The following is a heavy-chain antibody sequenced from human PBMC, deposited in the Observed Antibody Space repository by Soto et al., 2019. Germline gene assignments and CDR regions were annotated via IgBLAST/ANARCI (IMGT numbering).Heavy chain of an antibody. CDR3: GSFGGVHLGELSLYYFDY. V-gene: IGHV4-59*08. D-gene: IGHD3-16*02. CDR2: IYYSGST. J-gene: IGHJ4*02. Sequence: PSETLSLTCTVSGGSISSYYWSWIRQPPGKGLEWIGYIYYSGSTNYNPSLKSRVTISVDTSKNQFSLKLSSVTAADTAVYYCGSFGGVHLGELSLYYFDYWGQGTLVTVSS. CDR1: GGSISSYY.